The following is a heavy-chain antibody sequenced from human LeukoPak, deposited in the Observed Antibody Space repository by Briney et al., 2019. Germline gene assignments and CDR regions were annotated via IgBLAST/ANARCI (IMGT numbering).Heavy chain of an antibody. CDR1: GLTFSSYG. J-gene: IGHJ4*02. CDR2: ISYDGSNK. D-gene: IGHD6-13*01. V-gene: IGHV3-30*18. CDR3: AKAEGSWYEWGYFDY. Sequence: GGSLRLSCAASGLTFSSYGMHWVRQATGKGLEWVAVISYDGSNKYYADSVKGRFTISRDNSKNTLYLQMNSLRAEDTAVYYCAKAEGSWYEWGYFDYWGQGTLVTVSS.